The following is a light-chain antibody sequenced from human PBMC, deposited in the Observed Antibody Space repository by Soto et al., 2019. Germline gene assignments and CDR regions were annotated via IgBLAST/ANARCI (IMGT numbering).Light chain of an antibody. CDR2: EVS. V-gene: IGLV2-14*01. Sequence: QSALTQPASVSGSPGQSITISCTVTSSDVGGYNYVSWYQQHPGKAPKLMIYEVSNRPSGVSNRFSGSKSGNTASLTISGLQAEDEADYYCSSYTSSSTPYVFGTGTKV. J-gene: IGLJ1*01. CDR3: SSYTSSSTPYV. CDR1: SSDVGGYNY.